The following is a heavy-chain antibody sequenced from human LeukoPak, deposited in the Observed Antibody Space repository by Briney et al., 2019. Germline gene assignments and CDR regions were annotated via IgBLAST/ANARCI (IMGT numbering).Heavy chain of an antibody. CDR1: GFSFSTFR. Sequence: GGSLRLPCTGSGFSFSTFRMNWVRQAPGKGLEWVSYISSGSNTIYYADSVKGRFTISRDNARNSLYLQMNSLRAEDTAVYYCASSLTTHYYYMDVWGNGTTVTVSS. J-gene: IGHJ6*03. D-gene: IGHD4-11*01. CDR3: ASSLTTHYYYMDV. CDR2: ISSGSNTI. V-gene: IGHV3-48*01.